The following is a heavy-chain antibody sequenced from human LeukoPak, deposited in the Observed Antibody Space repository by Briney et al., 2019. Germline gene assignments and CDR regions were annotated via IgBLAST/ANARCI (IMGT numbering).Heavy chain of an antibody. V-gene: IGHV4-39*01. D-gene: IGHD3-22*01. CDR1: GGSISSSSYY. CDR2: IYYSGST. CDR3: ARVPPDYYDTSGYHYFDY. J-gene: IGHJ4*02. Sequence: PSETLSLTCTVSGGSISSSSYYWGWIRQPPGKGLEWIGSIYYSGSTYYNPSLRSRVTISVDTSKNQFSPKLSSVTAADTAVYYCARVPPDYYDTSGYHYFDYWGQGTLVTVSS.